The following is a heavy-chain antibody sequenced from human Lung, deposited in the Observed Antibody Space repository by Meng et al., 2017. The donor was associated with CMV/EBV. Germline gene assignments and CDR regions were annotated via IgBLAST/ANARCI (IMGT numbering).Heavy chain of an antibody. CDR2: INWNSGST. V-gene: IGHV3-20*04. Sequence: ESLKISCAASGFTFDDYGMSWVRQAPGKGLEWVSGINWNSGSTGFADSVKGRFTISRDNAKNSLYLQMNSLRAEDTALYYCARGLRAAANYYNYGMDVWGQGXTVTVSS. CDR3: ARGLRAAANYYNYGMDV. D-gene: IGHD6-13*01. J-gene: IGHJ6*02. CDR1: GFTFDDYG.